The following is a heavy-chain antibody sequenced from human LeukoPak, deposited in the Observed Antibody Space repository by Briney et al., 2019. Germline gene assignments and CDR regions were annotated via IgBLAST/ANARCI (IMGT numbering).Heavy chain of an antibody. Sequence: TSQTLSLTCTVSGGSLCRGDYYWPWICKQRGKGLEWNGYFYYSGSTYYSPSLKSRVTISVDASKNLFSLKLSSVTAADTAVYYCARDSTYYDSSDQHYFYYWGQGTLVTVSS. CDR3: ARDSTYYDSSDQHYFYY. CDR1: GGSLCRGDYY. J-gene: IGHJ4*02. CDR2: FYYSGST. D-gene: IGHD3-22*01. V-gene: IGHV4-30-4*01.